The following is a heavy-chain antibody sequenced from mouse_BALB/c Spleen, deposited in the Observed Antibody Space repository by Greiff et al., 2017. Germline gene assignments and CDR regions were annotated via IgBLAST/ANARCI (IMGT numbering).Heavy chain of an antibody. V-gene: IGHV5-12-1*01. CDR1: GFAFSSYD. CDR3: ARQYGNSWFAY. D-gene: IGHD2-10*02. J-gene: IGHJ3*01. Sequence: EVKVEESGGGLVKPGGSLKLSCAASGFAFSSYDMSWVRQTPEKRLEWVAYISSGGGSTYYPDTVKGRFTISRDNAKNTLYLQMSSLKSEDTAMYYCARQYGNSWFAYWGQGTLVTVSA. CDR2: ISSGGGST.